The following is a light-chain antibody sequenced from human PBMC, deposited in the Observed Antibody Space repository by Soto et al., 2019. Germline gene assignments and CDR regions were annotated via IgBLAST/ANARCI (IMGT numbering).Light chain of an antibody. V-gene: IGKV1-9*01. CDR1: QDLSTY. J-gene: IGKJ3*01. Sequence: DIQLTQSPSFLSASIGDRVTIICRASQDLSTYLAWYQQKPGKAPKLLIYATSTLQSGVPSRFSGSGSGTEFTLTISSLQPEDFATYYCQQVNSYPFTFGPGTKVDIK. CDR3: QQVNSYPFT. CDR2: ATS.